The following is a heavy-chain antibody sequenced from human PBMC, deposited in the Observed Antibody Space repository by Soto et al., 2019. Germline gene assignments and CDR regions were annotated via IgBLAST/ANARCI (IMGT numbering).Heavy chain of an antibody. J-gene: IGHJ6*02. V-gene: IGHV1-69*06. CDR1: GGTFSSYA. CDR2: IIPIFGTA. Sequence: SLKVSCKASGGTFSSYAISWVRQAPGQGLEWMGGIIPIFGTANYAQKFQGRVTITADKSTSTAYMELSSLRSEDTAVYYCARDYGSGVVYGMDVWGQGTTVTVSS. D-gene: IGHD3-3*01. CDR3: ARDYGSGVVYGMDV.